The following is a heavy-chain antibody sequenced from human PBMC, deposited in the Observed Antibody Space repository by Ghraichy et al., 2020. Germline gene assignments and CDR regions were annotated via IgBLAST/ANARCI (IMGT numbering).Heavy chain of an antibody. CDR3: AKDISVNYYYGMDV. CDR1: GFTFDDYT. J-gene: IGHJ6*02. Sequence: GGSLRLSCAASGFTFDDYTMHWVRQAPGKGLEWVSLISWDGGSTYYADSVKGRFTISRDNSKNSLYLQMNSLRTEDTALYYCAKDISVNYYYGMDVWGQGTTVTVSS. CDR2: ISWDGGST. V-gene: IGHV3-43*01.